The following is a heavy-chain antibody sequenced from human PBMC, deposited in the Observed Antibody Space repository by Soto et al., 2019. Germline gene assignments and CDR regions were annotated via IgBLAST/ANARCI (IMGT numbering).Heavy chain of an antibody. J-gene: IGHJ6*02. V-gene: IGHV1-18*01. Sequence: ASVKVSCKASGYTFTSYGISWVRQAPGQGLEWMGWISAYNGNTNYAQKLQGRVTMTTDTSTSTAYMELRSLRSDDTAVYYCARGPDCSSTSCYYYYGMDVWGQGTTVTVSS. CDR2: ISAYNGNT. CDR3: ARGPDCSSTSCYYYYGMDV. CDR1: GYTFTSYG. D-gene: IGHD2-2*01.